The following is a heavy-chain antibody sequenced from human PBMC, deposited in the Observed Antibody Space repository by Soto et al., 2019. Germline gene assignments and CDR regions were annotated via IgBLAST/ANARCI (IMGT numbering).Heavy chain of an antibody. Sequence: QVQLVQSGAEVKKPGASVKVSCKASGYTFTSYGISWVRQAPGQGLEWMGWISAYNGNTNYAQKPQGRVTLTTDTSTSTAYMELRSLRSDDTDVYYCARDEGGKDCSSTSCYNPFDYWGQGTLVTVSS. J-gene: IGHJ4*02. CDR2: ISAYNGNT. D-gene: IGHD2-2*02. V-gene: IGHV1-18*01. CDR1: GYTFTSYG. CDR3: ARDEGGKDCSSTSCYNPFDY.